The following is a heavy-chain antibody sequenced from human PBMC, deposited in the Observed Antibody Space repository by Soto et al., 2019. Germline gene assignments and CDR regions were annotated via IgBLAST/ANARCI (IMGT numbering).Heavy chain of an antibody. Sequence: PGGSLRLSCAASGFSFDTYAMSWVRQAPGKGLEWVSSISGSGGNTYYADSVKGRFTISRDNSKNTLYLQMNSLRAEDTAVYYCANSGLRYYDFWSGYPVPDYWGQGTLVTVS. J-gene: IGHJ4*02. V-gene: IGHV3-23*01. CDR3: ANSGLRYYDFWSGYPVPDY. D-gene: IGHD3-3*01. CDR1: GFSFDTYA. CDR2: ISGSGGNT.